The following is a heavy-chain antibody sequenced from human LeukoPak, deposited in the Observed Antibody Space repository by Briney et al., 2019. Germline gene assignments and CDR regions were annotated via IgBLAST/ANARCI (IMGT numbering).Heavy chain of an antibody. CDR3: ARNLSLATGVNTTASNGY. CDR1: GFTFGSYS. J-gene: IGHJ4*02. Sequence: PGGSLRLSCAASGFTFGSYSMNWVRQAPGKGLEWLSYISSSSSTIYYADSVKGRFTISRDNAKNSLYLQMNSLRAEDTAVYYCARNLSLATGVNTTASNGYWGQGTLVTVSS. V-gene: IGHV3-48*01. D-gene: IGHD3-22*01. CDR2: ISSSSSTI.